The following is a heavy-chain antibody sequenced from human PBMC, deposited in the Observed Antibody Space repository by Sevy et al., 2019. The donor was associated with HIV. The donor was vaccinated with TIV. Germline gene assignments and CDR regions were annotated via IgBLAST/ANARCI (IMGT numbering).Heavy chain of an antibody. V-gene: IGHV1-8*01. CDR1: GYTFTSYD. CDR2: MNPNSGNT. D-gene: IGHD6-19*01. Sequence: VSVKVSCKASGYTFTSYDINWVRQATGQGLEWMGWMNPNSGNTGYVQKFQGRVTMTRNTSISTAYMELSSLRSEDTAVYYCANFRAVAGTGLDYWGQGTLVTVSS. J-gene: IGHJ4*02. CDR3: ANFRAVAGTGLDY.